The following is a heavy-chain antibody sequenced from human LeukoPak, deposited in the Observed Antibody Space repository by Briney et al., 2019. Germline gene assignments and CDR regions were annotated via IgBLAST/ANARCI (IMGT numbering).Heavy chain of an antibody. CDR2: TYYRSKWYN. CDR1: GDSVSSNSAA. J-gene: IGHJ6*02. Sequence: SQTLSLTCAISGDSVSSNSAAWSWIRQSPSRGLEWLGRTYYRSKWYNDYAVSVKSRITFNPDTSKNHFSLQLNSVTPEDTAVYYCARAPGSSWAAFGMDVWGQGTTVTVSS. CDR3: ARAPGSSWAAFGMDV. D-gene: IGHD6-13*01. V-gene: IGHV6-1*01.